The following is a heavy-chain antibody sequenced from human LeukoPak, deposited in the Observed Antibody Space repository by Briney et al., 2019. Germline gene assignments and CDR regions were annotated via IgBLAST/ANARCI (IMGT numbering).Heavy chain of an antibody. V-gene: IGHV3-66*01. J-gene: IGHJ4*02. D-gene: IGHD3-16*02. Sequence: TGGSLRLSCAASGFTVSSNYMSWVRQAPGKGLEWVSVIYSGGSTYYADSVKGRFTISRDNSKNTLYLQMNSLRAEDTAVYYCARGTAGGVINWGIDYWGQGTLVTVSS. CDR2: IYSGGST. CDR1: GFTVSSNY. CDR3: ARGTAGGVINWGIDY.